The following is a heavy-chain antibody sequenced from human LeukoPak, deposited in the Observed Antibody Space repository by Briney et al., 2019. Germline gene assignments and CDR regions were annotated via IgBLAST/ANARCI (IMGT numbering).Heavy chain of an antibody. CDR1: GGSISSSSYY. Sequence: SETLPLTCTVSGGSISSSSYYWGWIRQPPGKGLEWIGSMSYSGSTYYHPSLKSRVTIAVDTSKTQFSLKLSSVTAADTAVYYCARFYTTSQYGSGYMDVWGKGTTVTVSS. V-gene: IGHV4-39*01. CDR3: ARFYTTSQYGSGYMDV. D-gene: IGHD3-10*01. CDR2: MSYSGST. J-gene: IGHJ6*03.